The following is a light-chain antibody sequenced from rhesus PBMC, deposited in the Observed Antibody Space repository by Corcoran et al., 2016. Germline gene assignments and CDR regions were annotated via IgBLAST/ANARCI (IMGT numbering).Light chain of an antibody. J-gene: IGKJ1*01. CDR3: PHNSGNPPLT. Sequence: DIQMTQSPSSLSASVGDRVTITCRATENVNNYLNWYQQKPGKTPTLLIYKASTLQRGVPSRCSGSGSGTDYTFTIRSLQPEDVVTYYCPHNSGNPPLTFVQGAKVEIK. CDR2: KAS. CDR1: ENVNNY. V-gene: IGKV1-74*01.